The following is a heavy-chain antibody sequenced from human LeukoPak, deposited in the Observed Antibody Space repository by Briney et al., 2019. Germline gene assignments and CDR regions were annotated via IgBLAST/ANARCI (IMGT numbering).Heavy chain of an antibody. CDR1: GGSFSGYY. CDR2: IYHSGST. CDR3: ARLGYSYAPTGYYYYYMDV. V-gene: IGHV4-34*01. J-gene: IGHJ6*03. D-gene: IGHD5-18*01. Sequence: SETLSLTCDVYGGSFSGYYWSWVRQPPGKGLEWIGEIYHSGSTNYNPSLKSRVTISVDTSKNQFSLKLSSVTAADTAVYYCARLGYSYAPTGYYYYYMDVWGKGTTVTISS.